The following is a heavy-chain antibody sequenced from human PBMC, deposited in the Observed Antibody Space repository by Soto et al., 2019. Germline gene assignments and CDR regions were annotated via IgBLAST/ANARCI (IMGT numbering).Heavy chain of an antibody. Sequence: QVQLVESGGGVVQPGRSLRLSCAASGFPFTTYGMHWVREGPGKGLEWVAVISYDGSNRYYADSVKGRFTISRDISKNTLYLQRTDVRPEDKALYYCVGGKYYFDYRGQGTLVTFSS. J-gene: IGHJ4*02. D-gene: IGHD3-10*01. CDR1: GFPFTTYG. CDR3: VGGKYYFDY. V-gene: IGHV3-30*03. CDR2: ISYDGSNR.